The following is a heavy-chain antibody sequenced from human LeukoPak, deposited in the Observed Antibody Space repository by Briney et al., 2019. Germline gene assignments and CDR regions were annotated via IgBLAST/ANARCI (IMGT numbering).Heavy chain of an antibody. J-gene: IGHJ4*02. CDR2: IIPIFNAT. D-gene: IGHD3-22*01. Sequence: ASVKVSCKASGGTFSSYAISWVRQAPGQGLEWMGGIIPIFNATNYAQRFQGSVTLTADESTSTAYMELSSLSSEDTAVYYCASGGGHSSGYYSSLDYWGQGTLVTVSS. CDR3: ASGGGHSSGYYSSLDY. V-gene: IGHV1-69*13. CDR1: GGTFSSYA.